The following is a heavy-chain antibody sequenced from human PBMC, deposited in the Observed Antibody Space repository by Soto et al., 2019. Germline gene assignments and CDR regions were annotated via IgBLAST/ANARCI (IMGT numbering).Heavy chain of an antibody. CDR1: GFTFSDYY. CDR3: ARRTSTTSRYVDY. Sequence: QVQLVESGGGMVNPGRSLRLSCAASGFTFSDYYMSWMRQAPGKGLEWVSYIGPSGDSIYYAGSVKGRFTISRDNAKNFLYLQMDTLRAEDTAVYYCARRTSTTSRYVDYWGQGILVTVSS. J-gene: IGHJ4*02. V-gene: IGHV3-11*01. CDR2: IGPSGDSI.